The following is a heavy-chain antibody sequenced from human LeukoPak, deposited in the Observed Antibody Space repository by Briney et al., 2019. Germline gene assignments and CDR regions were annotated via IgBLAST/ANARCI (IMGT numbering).Heavy chain of an antibody. D-gene: IGHD1-26*01. Sequence: PGGSLRLSCAASGFTFRIYAMSWVRQAPGNGLEWVSVISGRGDKTYYAGSAKGRFTISRDNSKNTLCLQMNSLRDVDTAIYYCAKGIQWELPLEYWGQGTLVTVSS. V-gene: IGHV3-23*01. CDR3: AKGIQWELPLEY. J-gene: IGHJ4*02. CDR1: GFTFRIYA. CDR2: ISGRGDKT.